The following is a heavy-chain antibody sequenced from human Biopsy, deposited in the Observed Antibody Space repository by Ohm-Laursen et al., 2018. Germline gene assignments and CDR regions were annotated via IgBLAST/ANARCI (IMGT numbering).Heavy chain of an antibody. CDR1: GYTFTNYG. J-gene: IGHJ5*02. V-gene: IGHV1-18*01. CDR2: INAYNGNT. D-gene: IGHD3-3*01. Sequence: ASVKVSCKASGYTFTNYGISWVRQAPGRGLEWMGWINAYNGNTNYAQKLQGRVTMTTDTSTSTAYMELRSLRSDDTALYYCARDRTPYYDFWSGKSFDNWFDPWGQGTLVTVSP. CDR3: ARDRTPYYDFWSGKSFDNWFDP.